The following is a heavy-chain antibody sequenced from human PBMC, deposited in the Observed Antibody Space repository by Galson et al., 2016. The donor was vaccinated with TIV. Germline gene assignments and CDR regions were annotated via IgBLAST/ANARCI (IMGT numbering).Heavy chain of an antibody. Sequence: LSLTCSVFGGSISNGDYYWSWIRQPPGKGLEWIGNIYYSGSTNLNPSLRSRLTMSVDRSRNLFSLNLYSVTAADTAVYYCARDTGKYYHACDIWGQGTMVAVSS. J-gene: IGHJ3*02. V-gene: IGHV4-30-4*01. CDR3: ARDTGKYYHACDI. CDR1: GGSISNGDYY. D-gene: IGHD1-14*01. CDR2: IYYSGST.